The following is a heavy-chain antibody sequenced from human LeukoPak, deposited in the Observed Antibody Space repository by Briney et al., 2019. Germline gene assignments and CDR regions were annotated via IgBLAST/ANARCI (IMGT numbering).Heavy chain of an antibody. D-gene: IGHD3-3*01. Sequence: GASVTVSCKPSVYTFTHYYLHWVRQAPGQGLEWMAWINPNSGGTNYAQKFQGRVTMTTDTSISTDYMELIRLTSDDTAVYYCARDDPYDVLSGYDYWGQGTLVTVSS. J-gene: IGHJ4*02. CDR2: INPNSGGT. CDR1: VYTFTHYY. CDR3: ARDDPYDVLSGYDY. V-gene: IGHV1-2*02.